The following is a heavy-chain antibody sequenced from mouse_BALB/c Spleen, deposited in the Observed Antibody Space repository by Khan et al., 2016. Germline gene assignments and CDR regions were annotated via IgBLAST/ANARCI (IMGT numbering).Heavy chain of an antibody. D-gene: IGHD2-2*01. Sequence: QIQLVQSGPELKKPGETVKISCKASGYTFTNSEMNWVKQAPGKGLKWVGGIHTDTGEHTYADDLKGLFAFSLETTVSTAKLQIQTLYNEDMTTAFCARGAMVTTVWYFDVWGAGTTVTVSS. J-gene: IGHJ1*01. CDR3: ARGAMVTTVWYFDV. V-gene: IGHV9-1*02. CDR1: GYTFTNSE. CDR2: IHTDTGEH.